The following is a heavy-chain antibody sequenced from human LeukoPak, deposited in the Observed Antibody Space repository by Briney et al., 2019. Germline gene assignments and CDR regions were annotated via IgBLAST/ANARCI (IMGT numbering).Heavy chain of an antibody. Sequence: SETLSLTCTVSGGSISSGSYYWSWIRQPAGKGLEWIGRIYTSGSTNYNPSLKSRVTISVDTSKNQFSLKLSSVTAADTAVYYCARASAYYDILTGHTPFDYWGQGTLVTVSS. CDR3: ARASAYYDILTGHTPFDY. CDR2: IYTSGST. CDR1: GGSISSGSYY. J-gene: IGHJ4*02. V-gene: IGHV4-61*02. D-gene: IGHD3-9*01.